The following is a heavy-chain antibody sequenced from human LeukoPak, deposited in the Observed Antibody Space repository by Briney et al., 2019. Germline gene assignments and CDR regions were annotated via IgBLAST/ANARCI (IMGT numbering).Heavy chain of an antibody. CDR1: GFTFNTYD. CDR3: AKEHSNYHYYYGTDV. V-gene: IGHV3-23*01. D-gene: IGHD4-11*01. Sequence: PGGSLRLSCAASGFTFNTYDMTWVRQAPGKGLEWVSAISAGGHDTYYADSVKGRFTISRGNSKNTLYLQVDSLRAEDTAVYYCAKEHSNYHYYYGTDVWGQGTTVTVSS. J-gene: IGHJ6*02. CDR2: ISAGGHDT.